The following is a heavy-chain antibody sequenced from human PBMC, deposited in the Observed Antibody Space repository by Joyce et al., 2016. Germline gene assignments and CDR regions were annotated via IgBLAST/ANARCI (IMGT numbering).Heavy chain of an antibody. CDR3: AREAVYKTYYYGMDV. J-gene: IGHJ6*02. V-gene: IGHV4-61*02. Sequence: QVQLQESGPGLVKPSQTLSLICTVSGGSINNNNYYWSWIRQPAGKGLEWIGRIHGSGSTTYTPSPKSRVTITIDTPKKQISLKVTSVTAADTAVYYCAREAVYKTYYYGMDVWGQGTTVTVSS. D-gene: IGHD1-14*01. CDR2: IHGSGST. CDR1: GGSINNNNYY.